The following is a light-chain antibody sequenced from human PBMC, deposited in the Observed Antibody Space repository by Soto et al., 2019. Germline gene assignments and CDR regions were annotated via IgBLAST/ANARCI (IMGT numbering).Light chain of an antibody. V-gene: IGLV2-8*01. CDR2: EVS. Sequence: HSVLTQPPSASGSPGQSVTISCTGTSSDIGGYNYVSWYQQHPGTAPKLMIYEVSQRPSGVPDRFSGSKSGNTASLTVSGLQAEDEADYYCSSYAGSNNFVVFGGGTKVTVL. J-gene: IGLJ2*01. CDR1: SSDIGGYNY. CDR3: SSYAGSNNFVV.